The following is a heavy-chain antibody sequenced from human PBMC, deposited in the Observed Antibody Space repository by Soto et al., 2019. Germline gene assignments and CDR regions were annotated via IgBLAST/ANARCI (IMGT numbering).Heavy chain of an antibody. CDR1: GFDFSGST. Sequence: EVQLVESGGGLVLPGGSLTLSCAGSGFDFSGSTIHWVRQASGKGLEWVGRIRSKDNSYATAYAVSVKGRFFISRDDSKTTAYLQMNRPTIDDTAVYYCFRENYFSLPGLDGWGEGTTVTVSS. D-gene: IGHD1-7*01. CDR3: FRENYFSLPGLDG. V-gene: IGHV3-73*02. J-gene: IGHJ6*04. CDR2: IRSKDNSYAT.